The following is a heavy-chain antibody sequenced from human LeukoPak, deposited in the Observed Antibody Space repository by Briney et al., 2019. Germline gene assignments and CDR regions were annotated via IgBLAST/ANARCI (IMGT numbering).Heavy chain of an antibody. CDR3: ARKVYSSGWYDRDY. J-gene: IGHJ4*02. Sequence: APVKVSCKASGYTFTSYGISWVRRAPGQGLEWMGWISAYNGNTNYAQKLQGRVTMTTDTSTSTAYMELRSLRSDDTAVYYCARKVYSSGWYDRDYWGQGTLVTVSS. CDR1: GYTFTSYG. CDR2: ISAYNGNT. D-gene: IGHD6-19*01. V-gene: IGHV1-18*01.